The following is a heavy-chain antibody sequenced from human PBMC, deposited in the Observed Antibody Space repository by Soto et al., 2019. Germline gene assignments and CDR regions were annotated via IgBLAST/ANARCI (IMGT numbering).Heavy chain of an antibody. CDR1: GFTFSGYP. J-gene: IGHJ4*02. Sequence: GGSLRLSCAASGFTFSGYPLSWVRQAPGQGLEWVSAIGGDAITTYYADSVKGRFTVSRDNSKNTLYLQLNSLRAEDTAVYYCAKGSRASRPYYFDYWGQGTLVTVSS. CDR3: AKGSRASRPYYFDY. CDR2: IGGDAITT. V-gene: IGHV3-23*01. D-gene: IGHD3-16*01.